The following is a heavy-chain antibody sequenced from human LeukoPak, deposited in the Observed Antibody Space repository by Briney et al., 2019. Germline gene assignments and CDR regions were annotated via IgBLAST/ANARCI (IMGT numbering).Heavy chain of an antibody. CDR3: ARDGVLMVRGVGVLDYYHYYMDV. Sequence: GGSLRLSCAASGFTFSNYWMSWVRQAPGKGLEWVANIKQDGSEKYYVDSVKGRFTISRDNAKNSLYLQMNSLRGEDTAVYYCARDGVLMVRGVGVLDYYHYYMDVWGKGTRVPIPS. D-gene: IGHD3-10*01. CDR2: IKQDGSEK. V-gene: IGHV3-7*01. CDR1: GFTFSNYW. J-gene: IGHJ6*03.